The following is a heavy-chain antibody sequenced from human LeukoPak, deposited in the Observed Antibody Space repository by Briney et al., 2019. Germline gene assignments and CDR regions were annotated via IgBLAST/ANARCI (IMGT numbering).Heavy chain of an antibody. J-gene: IGHJ5*02. CDR2: IYSGGST. D-gene: IGHD4-17*01. CDR3: ARDIAVTTGWFDP. CDR1: GFTVSSNY. V-gene: IGHV3-53*01. Sequence: PGGSLRLSCAASGFTVSSNYMSWVRQAPGKGLEWVSVIYSGGSTYYADSVKGRFTISRDNSKNTLYLQMNSLRAEDTAVYYCARDIAVTTGWFDPWGQGTLVTVSS.